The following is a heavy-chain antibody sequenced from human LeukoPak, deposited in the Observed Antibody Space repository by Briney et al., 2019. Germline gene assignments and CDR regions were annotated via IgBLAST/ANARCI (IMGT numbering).Heavy chain of an antibody. V-gene: IGHV3-21*05. CDR3: ARTYHFWSGYYFASDGYYFDY. CDR2: ISKGSGYI. Sequence: KAGGSLRLSCAASGFTFSSYEMNWVRQAPGKGLEWVSYISKGSGYIYQTDSVKGRFTISRDNAKNSLYLQMNSLRAEDTAVYYCARTYHFWSGYYFASDGYYFDYWGQGTLVTVSS. CDR1: GFTFSSYE. J-gene: IGHJ4*02. D-gene: IGHD3-3*01.